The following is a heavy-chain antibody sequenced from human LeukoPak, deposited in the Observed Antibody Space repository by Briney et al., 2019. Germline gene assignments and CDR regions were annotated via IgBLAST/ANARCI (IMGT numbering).Heavy chain of an antibody. CDR3: ARSGSYLSWFDP. J-gene: IGHJ5*02. V-gene: IGHV3-30*03. CDR1: GFTFSSYG. Sequence: GGSLRLSCAASGFTFSSYGMHWVRQAPGKGLEWVAVISYDGSNKYYADSVKGRFTISRDNSKNTLYLQMNSLRAEDTAVYYCARSGSYLSWFDPWGQGTRVTVSS. CDR2: ISYDGSNK. D-gene: IGHD1-26*01.